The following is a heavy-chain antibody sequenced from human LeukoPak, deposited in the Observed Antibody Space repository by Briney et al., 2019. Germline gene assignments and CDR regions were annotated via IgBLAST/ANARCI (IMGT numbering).Heavy chain of an antibody. D-gene: IGHD6-19*01. V-gene: IGHV3-48*02. CDR1: GFTFSSYS. CDR2: ISSSSSTI. CDR3: ARDQAVAGIDY. Sequence: GGSLRLSCAASGFTFSSYSMTWVRQAPGKGLEWVSYISSSSSTIYYADSVKGRFTISRDNAKNSLYLQTNSLRDEDTAVYYCARDQAVAGIDYWGQGTLVTVSS. J-gene: IGHJ4*02.